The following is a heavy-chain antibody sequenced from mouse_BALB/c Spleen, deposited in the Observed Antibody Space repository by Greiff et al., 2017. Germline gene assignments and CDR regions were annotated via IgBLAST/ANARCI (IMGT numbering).Heavy chain of an antibody. CDR1: GYTFSSYW. D-gene: IGHD3-1*01. V-gene: IGHV1-9*01. Sequence: QVQLQQSGAELMKPGASVKISCKATGYTFSSYWIEWVKQRPGHGLEWIGEILPGSGSTNYNEKFKGKATFTADTSSNTAYMQLSSLTSEDSAVYYCARGGQLGHGGSWFAYWGQGTLVTVSA. J-gene: IGHJ3*01. CDR2: ILPGSGST. CDR3: ARGGQLGHGGSWFAY.